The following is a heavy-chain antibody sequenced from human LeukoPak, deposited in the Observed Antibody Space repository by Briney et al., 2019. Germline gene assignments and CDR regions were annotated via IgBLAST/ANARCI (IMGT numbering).Heavy chain of an antibody. Sequence: GASVKVSCEASGYTFTSYYMHWVRQAPGQGLEWMGIINPSAGNTDYAQKFQARVTMTRDTSTSTVYMGLSSLRSEDTAVYYCARERPQTCYFDNWGQGTLVTVSS. CDR1: GYTFTSYY. J-gene: IGHJ4*02. CDR3: ARERPQTCYFDN. V-gene: IGHV1-46*01. CDR2: INPSAGNT.